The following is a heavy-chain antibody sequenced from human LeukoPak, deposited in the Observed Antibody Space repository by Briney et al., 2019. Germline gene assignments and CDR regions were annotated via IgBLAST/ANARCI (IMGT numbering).Heavy chain of an antibody. Sequence: GGSLRLSCAASGFSFSAHGVHWVRQAPGKGLEWVAVIWYDGSSKDYADSVKGRFTLSRDNSKNTLYLQMNSLTVEDTAVYYCARSQSSSLIDYWGQGTLVTVSS. CDR2: IWYDGSSK. D-gene: IGHD6-13*01. V-gene: IGHV3-33*01. CDR3: ARSQSSSLIDY. CDR1: GFSFSAHG. J-gene: IGHJ4*02.